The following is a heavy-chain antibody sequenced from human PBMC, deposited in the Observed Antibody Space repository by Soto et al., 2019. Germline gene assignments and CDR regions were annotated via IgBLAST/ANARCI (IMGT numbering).Heavy chain of an antibody. J-gene: IGHJ4*02. CDR3: AFGFGELSH. CDR1: GHTLAIYG. Sequence: ASVKVSCKASGHTLAIYGISWLRQAPRQGLEWMGWISAYDGNTNYAQKFQGRVTMTTDTSTSTVYMDLRSLRSDDTAVYYCAFGFGELSHWGQGTRVTVS. D-gene: IGHD3-10*01. CDR2: ISAYDGNT. V-gene: IGHV1-18*04.